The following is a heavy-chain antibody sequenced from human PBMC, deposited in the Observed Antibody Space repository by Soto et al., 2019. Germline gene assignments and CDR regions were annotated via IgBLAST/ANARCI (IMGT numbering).Heavy chain of an antibody. V-gene: IGHV3-33*01. D-gene: IGHD7-27*01. Sequence: GGSLRLSCAASGFTFSSYGMHWVRQAPGKGLEWVAVIWYDGSNKYYADSVKGRFTISRDNSKNTLYLQMNSLRAEDTAVYYCATTGDQEKLARSDAFDIWGQGTMVTVSS. CDR3: ATTGDQEKLARSDAFDI. CDR2: IWYDGSNK. CDR1: GFTFSSYG. J-gene: IGHJ3*02.